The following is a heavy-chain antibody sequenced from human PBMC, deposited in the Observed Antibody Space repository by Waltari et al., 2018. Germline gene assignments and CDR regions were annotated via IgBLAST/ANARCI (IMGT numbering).Heavy chain of an antibody. CDR3: ARGRNYYGSGSYPAPDFDY. D-gene: IGHD3-10*01. CDR2: IYYSGST. V-gene: IGHV4-59*11. CDR1: GGSISSHY. Sequence: QVQLQESGPGLVKPSETLSLTCTVSGGSISSHYWSWIRQPPGKGLEWIGYIYYSGSTNYNPSHKSRVTISVDTSKNQFSLKLSSVTAADTAVYYCARGRNYYGSGSYPAPDFDYWGQGTLVTVSS. J-gene: IGHJ4*02.